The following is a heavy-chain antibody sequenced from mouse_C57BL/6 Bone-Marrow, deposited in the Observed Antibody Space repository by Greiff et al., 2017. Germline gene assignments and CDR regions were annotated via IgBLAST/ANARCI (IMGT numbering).Heavy chain of an antibody. Sequence: VQLKQSGTVLARPGASVKMSCKTSGYTFTSYWMHWVKQRPGQGLEWIGAIYPGNSDTSSNQKFKGQAKLTAVTSASTAYMELSSLTNEDAAVDYCTRIGYGSSWGFAYWGQGTLVTVSA. CDR3: TRIGYGSSWGFAY. CDR1: GYTFTSYW. V-gene: IGHV1-5*01. J-gene: IGHJ3*01. D-gene: IGHD1-1*01. CDR2: IYPGNSDT.